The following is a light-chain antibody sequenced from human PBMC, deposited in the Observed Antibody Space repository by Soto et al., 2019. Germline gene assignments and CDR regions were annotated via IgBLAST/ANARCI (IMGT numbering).Light chain of an antibody. CDR1: ETVSSSY. V-gene: IGKV3-20*01. J-gene: IGKJ1*01. CDR2: GAS. CDR3: KQYGSSPGT. Sequence: ESVLTQSPGTLSLSPGERATLSCRASETVSSSYLAWYQHKAGQAPRLLIYGASIRATGIPDRFSGSGSGTAFSLTISRLEPEDFAVYYCKQYGSSPGTFGQGTKVEVK.